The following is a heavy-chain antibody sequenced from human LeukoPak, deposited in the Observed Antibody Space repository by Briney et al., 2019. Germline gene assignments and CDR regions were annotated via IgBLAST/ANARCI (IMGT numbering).Heavy chain of an antibody. D-gene: IGHD3-10*01. V-gene: IGHV4-39*07. CDR3: ARNYYGSGSYYNIEPA. J-gene: IGHJ5*02. Sequence: SSETLSLTCTVSGGSISSSSYYWSWIRQPPGKGLEWIGEINHSGSTNYNPSLKSRVTISVDTSKNQFSLKLSSVTAADTAVYYCARNYYGSGSYYNIEPAWGQGTLVTVSS. CDR1: GGSISSSSYY. CDR2: INHSGST.